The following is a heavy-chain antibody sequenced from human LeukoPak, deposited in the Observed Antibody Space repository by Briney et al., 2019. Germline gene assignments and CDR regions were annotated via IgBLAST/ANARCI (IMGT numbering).Heavy chain of an antibody. V-gene: IGHV3-30-3*01. D-gene: IGHD6-13*01. CDR3: AKDGGIAAAGFFDY. Sequence: GGSLRLSCAASGFTFSSYAMHWVRQAPGKGLEWVAVISFDGSNKYYADSVKGRFTISRDNSKNTLYLQMNSLRAEDTAVYYCAKDGGIAAAGFFDYWGQGTLVTVSS. CDR2: ISFDGSNK. J-gene: IGHJ4*02. CDR1: GFTFSSYA.